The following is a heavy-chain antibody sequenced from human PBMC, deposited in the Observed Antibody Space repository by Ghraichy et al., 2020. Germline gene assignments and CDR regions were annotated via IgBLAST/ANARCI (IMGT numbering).Heavy chain of an antibody. V-gene: IGHV3-33*01. Sequence: SCAASGFTFSSYGMHWVRQAPGKGLEWVAVIWYDGSNKYYADSVKGRFTISRDNSKNTLYLQMNSLRAEDTAVYYCARRYYGSGNAFDIWGQGTMVTVSS. J-gene: IGHJ3*02. CDR1: GFTFSSYG. CDR2: IWYDGSNK. D-gene: IGHD3-10*01. CDR3: ARRYYGSGNAFDI.